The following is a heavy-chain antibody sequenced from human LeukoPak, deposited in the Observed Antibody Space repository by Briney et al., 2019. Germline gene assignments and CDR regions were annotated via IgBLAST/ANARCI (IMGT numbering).Heavy chain of an antibody. Sequence: GASVKVSCKASGYTFTNYGISWVRQAPGQGLEWMGWISAYNGNTNYAQKLQGRVTLTTDTSTSTAYMELRSLRSDDTAVYYCARDESHYDSSGELDYWGQGTLVTVSS. CDR3: ARDESHYDSSGELDY. CDR2: ISAYNGNT. J-gene: IGHJ4*02. CDR1: GYTFTNYG. D-gene: IGHD3-22*01. V-gene: IGHV1-18*01.